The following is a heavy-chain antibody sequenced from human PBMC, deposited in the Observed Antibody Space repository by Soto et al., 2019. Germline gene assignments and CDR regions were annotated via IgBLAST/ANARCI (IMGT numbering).Heavy chain of an antibody. CDR1: GGSISSGDYY. CDR2: IYYSGST. CDR3: ARGGAYCSGGSCYPEPSTFDY. D-gene: IGHD2-15*01. Sequence: QVQLQESGPGLVKPSQTLSLTCTVSGGSISSGDYYWSWIRQPPGKGLEWIGYIYYSGSTYYNPSLKSRVTISVDTAKNQFSLKLSSVTAADTAVYYCARGGAYCSGGSCYPEPSTFDYWGQGTLVTVSS. V-gene: IGHV4-30-4*01. J-gene: IGHJ4*02.